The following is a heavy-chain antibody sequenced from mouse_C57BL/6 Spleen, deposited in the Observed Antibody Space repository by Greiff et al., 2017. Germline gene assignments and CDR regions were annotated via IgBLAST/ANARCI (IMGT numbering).Heavy chain of an antibody. CDR2: IYPRSGNT. V-gene: IGHV1-81*01. Sequence: VQLQQSGAELARPGASVKLSCKASGYTFTSYGISWVKQRTGQGLEWIGEIYPRSGNTYYNEKFKGKATLTAEKSSSTAYMELRSLTSEDSAVYFCARGDYGSSDAMDYWGQGTSVTVSS. CDR1: GYTFTSYG. CDR3: ARGDYGSSDAMDY. J-gene: IGHJ4*01. D-gene: IGHD1-1*01.